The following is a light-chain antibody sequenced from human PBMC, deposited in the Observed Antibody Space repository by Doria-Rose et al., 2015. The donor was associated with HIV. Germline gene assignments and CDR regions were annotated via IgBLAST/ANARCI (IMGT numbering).Light chain of an antibody. CDR3: HQYASSRT. V-gene: IGKV3-20*01. CDR2: GAS. J-gene: IGKJ1*01. Sequence: DIVLTQSPGTLSLSPGERATLSCRASQSVSANYLAWYQQRPGQSPRLLIYGASSRATDIPDRFSGSGSGTDFTLTISRLEPDDFAVYYCHQYASSRTFGQGTKVEIK. CDR1: QSVSANY.